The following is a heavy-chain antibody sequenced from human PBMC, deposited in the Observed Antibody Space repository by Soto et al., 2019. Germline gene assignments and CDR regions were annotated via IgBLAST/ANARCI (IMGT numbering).Heavy chain of an antibody. Sequence: PGGALRLSCAASGFTFSSYGMHWVRQAPGKGLEWVAVISYDGSNKYYADSVKGRFTISRDNSKNTLYLRMNSLRAEDTAVYYCAKDIRDGYSHDAFDIWGQGTMVTVSS. V-gene: IGHV3-30*18. CDR2: ISYDGSNK. D-gene: IGHD4-4*01. J-gene: IGHJ3*02. CDR3: AKDIRDGYSHDAFDI. CDR1: GFTFSSYG.